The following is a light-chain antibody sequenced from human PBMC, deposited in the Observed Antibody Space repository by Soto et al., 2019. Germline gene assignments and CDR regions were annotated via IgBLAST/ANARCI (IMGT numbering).Light chain of an antibody. CDR1: QSVSSN. CDR2: GAS. J-gene: IGKJ1*01. CDR3: QQYLGT. V-gene: IGKV3-15*01. Sequence: EIVMTQSPATLSVSPGERATLSCRASQSVSSNLAWYQQKPGQAPRLLIYGASTRATGIPARFSGSGSGTEFTLTISSLQSADFAVYYCQQYLGTFGQGTKVEIK.